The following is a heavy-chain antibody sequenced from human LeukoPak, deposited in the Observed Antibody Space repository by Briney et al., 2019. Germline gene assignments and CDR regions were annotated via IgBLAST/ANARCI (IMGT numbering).Heavy chain of an antibody. CDR3: ARDNGGTLADLFDD. CDR2: ISDTGGRT. Sequence: GGSLKLSCAVSGITLSNYGMTWVRQAPGKGLEWVAGISDTGGRTNYADSVKGRFTISRDNPKNTLYLQMNSLRAEDTAVYYCARDNGGTLADLFDDWGQGTLVTVSS. V-gene: IGHV3-23*01. CDR1: GITLSNYG. D-gene: IGHD7-27*01. J-gene: IGHJ4*02.